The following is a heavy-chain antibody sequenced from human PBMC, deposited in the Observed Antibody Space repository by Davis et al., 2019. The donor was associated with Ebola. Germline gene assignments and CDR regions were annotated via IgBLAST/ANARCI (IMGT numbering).Heavy chain of an antibody. CDR2: INHIGST. CDR3: ATYRHDYYYYGMDV. D-gene: IGHD4-11*01. CDR1: GGSISSYY. Sequence: SETLSLTCTVSGGSISSYYWSWIRQPPGKGLEWIGEINHIGSTNYNPSLKSRVTISVDTSKNQFSLKLSSVTAADTAVYYCATYRHDYYYYGMDVWGQGTTVTVSS. V-gene: IGHV4-34*01. J-gene: IGHJ6*02.